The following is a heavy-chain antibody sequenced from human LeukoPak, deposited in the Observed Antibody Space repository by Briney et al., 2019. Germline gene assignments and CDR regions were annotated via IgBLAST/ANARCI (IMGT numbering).Heavy chain of an antibody. CDR1: GFNFSDFS. V-gene: IGHV3-48*01. CDR3: ARSLTGGFSIYAPVAY. D-gene: IGHD5/OR15-5a*01. CDR2: ISSSITTT. J-gene: IGHJ4*02. Sequence: PGGSLRLSCAASGFNFSDFSMNWVRQAPGKGLEWVSYISSSITTTYYLDSVKGRFIVSRDSAKNSLYLQMNSLRAEDTAVYYCARSLTGGFSIYAPVAYWGQGVLVTVSS.